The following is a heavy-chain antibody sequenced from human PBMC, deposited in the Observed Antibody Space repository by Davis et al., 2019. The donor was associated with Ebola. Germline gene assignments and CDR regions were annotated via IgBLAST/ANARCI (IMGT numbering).Heavy chain of an antibody. D-gene: IGHD2-15*01. J-gene: IGHJ5*02. Sequence: GGSLRLSCAASGFTFSSYGMNWVRQAPGKGLEWVSYISSGSGTIHYADSVKGRFTISRDNAKNSLYLEMNTLRDEDTAVYYCARAVVAAPEGWFDPWGQGTLVTVSS. CDR3: ARAVVAAPEGWFDP. V-gene: IGHV3-48*02. CDR1: GFTFSSYG. CDR2: ISSGSGTI.